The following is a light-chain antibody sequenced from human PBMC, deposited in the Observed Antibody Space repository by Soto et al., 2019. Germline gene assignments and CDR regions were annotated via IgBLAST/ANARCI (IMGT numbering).Light chain of an antibody. V-gene: IGKV3-11*01. CDR1: QNVYSF. CDR2: DAS. Sequence: EVVLTQSPATLSLSPGERATLSCRASQNVYSFLAWYQQKPGQSPRLLIYDASNRATGIPARFSGSGSGTDFTLAISSLEPEDFAVYYCQQRSSWPLTFGGGTKVEIK. CDR3: QQRSSWPLT. J-gene: IGKJ4*01.